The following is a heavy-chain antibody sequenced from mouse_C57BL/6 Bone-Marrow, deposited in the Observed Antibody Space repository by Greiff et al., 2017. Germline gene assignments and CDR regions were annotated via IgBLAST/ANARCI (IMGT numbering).Heavy chain of an antibody. J-gene: IGHJ2*01. CDR3: ARWSGKNCRSQFLCDY. D-gene: IGHD1-3*01. V-gene: IGHV1-64*01. CDR2: IHPSSGST. CDR1: GYTFTSYW. Sequence: QVQLQQPGAELVKPGASVKLSCKASGYTFTSYWMHWVKQRPGQGLEWIGMIHPSSGSTNYNEKFKSKATLTVDKSSSTAYMQLSSLTSEDSAVYYCARWSGKNCRSQFLCDYWGQGTTLTVSS.